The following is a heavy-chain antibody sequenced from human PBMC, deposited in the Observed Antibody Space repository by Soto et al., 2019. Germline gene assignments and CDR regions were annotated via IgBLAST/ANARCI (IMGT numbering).Heavy chain of an antibody. Sequence: EVQLVESGGGSVQPGESLRLSCLASGFTFDNYAMHWVRQVPGKGLEWVSGISWNSGNIGYADSVKGRFTISRDNAQNSLYLQMNSLRSEDTAFYYCAKDHMAWAGLFDSWGQGTLVTVSS. V-gene: IGHV3-9*01. CDR2: ISWNSGNI. J-gene: IGHJ4*02. D-gene: IGHD6-19*01. CDR3: AKDHMAWAGLFDS. CDR1: GFTFDNYA.